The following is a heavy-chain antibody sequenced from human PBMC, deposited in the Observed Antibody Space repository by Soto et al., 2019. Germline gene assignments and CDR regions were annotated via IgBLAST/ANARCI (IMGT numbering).Heavy chain of an antibody. CDR3: GGRGDIVVALQGMDL. CDR1: GYTFTSYD. V-gene: IGHV1-8*01. D-gene: IGHD2-2*01. Sequence: QVQLVQSGAEVKKPGASVKVSCKASGYTFTSYDINWVRQATGQGLEWMGWMNPNSGNTGYAQKFQGRVTMTRNTSISTDYTELSSLRSEDKAVYYCGGRGDIVVALQGMDLWGQGTTVTVSS. J-gene: IGHJ6*02. CDR2: MNPNSGNT.